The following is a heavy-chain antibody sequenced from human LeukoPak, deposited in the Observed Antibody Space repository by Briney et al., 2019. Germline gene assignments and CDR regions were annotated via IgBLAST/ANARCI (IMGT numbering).Heavy chain of an antibody. J-gene: IGHJ6*03. CDR2: IYYSGST. CDR3: ARDLGPIAARRYFYYYMDV. Sequence: PSETLSLTCTVSGGSISSHYWSWIRQPPGKGLEWIGYIYYSGSTNYNPSLKSRVTISVDTSKNQFSLKLSSVTAADTAVYYCARDLGPIAARRYFYYYMDVWGKGTTVTVSS. V-gene: IGHV4-59*11. D-gene: IGHD6-6*01. CDR1: GGSISSHY.